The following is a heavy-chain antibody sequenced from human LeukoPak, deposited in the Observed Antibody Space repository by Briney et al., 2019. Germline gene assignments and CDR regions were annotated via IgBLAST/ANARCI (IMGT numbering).Heavy chain of an antibody. V-gene: IGHV5-51*01. J-gene: IGHJ4*02. CDR2: IYPGDSDT. D-gene: IGHD2-21*02. CDR1: GYSFTNYW. CDR3: ARVGDVVVVTAGGQGLFDY. Sequence: GESLKISCKGSGYSFTNYWIGWVRQMPGKGLEWMGIIYPGDSDTRYSPSFQGQVTISADKSISTAYLQWSSLKASDTAMYYCARVGDVVVVTAGGQGLFDYWGQGTLVTVSS.